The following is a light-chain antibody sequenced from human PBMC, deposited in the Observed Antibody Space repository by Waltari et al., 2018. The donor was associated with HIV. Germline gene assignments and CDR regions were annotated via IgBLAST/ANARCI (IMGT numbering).Light chain of an antibody. J-gene: IGLJ2*01. CDR3: CSYAGSFVV. Sequence: QSALTQPASVSGSPGQSITSSCTGTSSDVGIYNLVSWYQQYPGKAPKLMIYEGMKRPSGVSNRFSGSKSGNTASLTISGLQTEDEADYYCCSYAGSFVVFGGGTKLTVL. V-gene: IGLV2-23*01. CDR2: EGM. CDR1: SSDVGIYNL.